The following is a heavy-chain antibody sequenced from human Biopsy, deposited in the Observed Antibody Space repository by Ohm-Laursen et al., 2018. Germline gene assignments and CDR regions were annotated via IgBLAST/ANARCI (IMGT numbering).Heavy chain of an antibody. CDR2: VNYTGST. D-gene: IGHD3-22*01. Sequence: GTLSFTSSVSGDCISSNYWSWMRQATGQGRVWIGYVNYTGSTDYNPSLQSRVTISVDTSKNHFFLRLRSVTPADAAIYYCARDRGYYSDRTVPGYFDLWGRGTLVTVSS. CDR1: GDCISSNY. V-gene: IGHV4-59*01. J-gene: IGHJ2*01. CDR3: ARDRGYYSDRTVPGYFDL.